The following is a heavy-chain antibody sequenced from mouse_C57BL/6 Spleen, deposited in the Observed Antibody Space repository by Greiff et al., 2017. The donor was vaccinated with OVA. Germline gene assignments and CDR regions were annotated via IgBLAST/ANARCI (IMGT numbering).Heavy chain of an antibody. CDR1: GYSITSGYY. D-gene: IGHD2-4*01. CDR3: ARADYDRYFDV. Sequence: EVKLMESGPGLVKPSQSLSLTCSVTGYSITSGYYWNWIRQFPGNKLEWMGYISYDGSNNYNPSLKNRISITRDTSKNQFFLKLNSVTTEDTATYYCARADYDRYFDVWGTGTTVTVSS. J-gene: IGHJ1*03. V-gene: IGHV3-6*01. CDR2: ISYDGSN.